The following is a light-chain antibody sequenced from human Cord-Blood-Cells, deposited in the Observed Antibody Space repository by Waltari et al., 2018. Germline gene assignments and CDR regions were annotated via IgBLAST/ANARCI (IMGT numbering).Light chain of an antibody. V-gene: IGKV4-1*01. CDR1: QSVLYSSNNKNY. J-gene: IGKJ1*01. CDR2: WAS. CDR3: QQYYSTPQT. Sequence: DIVMTQSPDSLAVSLGERATINCKSSQSVLYSSNNKNYLAWYQQKPGQPHKLLIYWASTRESGVPDRFSGSGSGTDFTLTISSLQAEDVAGYYCQQYYSTPQTFGQGTKVEIK.